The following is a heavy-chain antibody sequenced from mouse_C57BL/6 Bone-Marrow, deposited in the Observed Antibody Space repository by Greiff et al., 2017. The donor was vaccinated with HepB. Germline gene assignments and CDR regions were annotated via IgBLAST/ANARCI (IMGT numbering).Heavy chain of an antibody. CDR3: ARVWLRPAYYFDY. J-gene: IGHJ2*01. Sequence: LMESGAELVRPGSSVKLSCKDSYFAFMASAMHWVKQRPGHGLEWIGSFTMYSDATEYSENFKGKATLTANTSSSTAYMELSSLTSEDSAVYYRARVWLRPAYYFDYWGQGTTLTVSS. CDR1: YFAFMASA. CDR2: FTMYSDAT. V-gene: IGHV1-49*01. D-gene: IGHD2-2*01.